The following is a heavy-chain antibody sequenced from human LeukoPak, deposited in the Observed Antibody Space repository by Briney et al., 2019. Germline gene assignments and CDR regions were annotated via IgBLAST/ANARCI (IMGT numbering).Heavy chain of an antibody. D-gene: IGHD5-12*01. J-gene: IGHJ1*01. CDR2: IFYTGST. V-gene: IGHV4-59*08. CDR3: GRVRTGNTGSPEYFED. Sequence: SETLSLTCTVSGGSISSFYWSWIRQPPGKGLEWIGYIFYTGSTNYNPSLKSRVTISVDTSKNHFSLRLSSVTAADTAVYFCGRVRTGNTGSPEYFEDWGQGTLVTVSS. CDR1: GGSISSFY.